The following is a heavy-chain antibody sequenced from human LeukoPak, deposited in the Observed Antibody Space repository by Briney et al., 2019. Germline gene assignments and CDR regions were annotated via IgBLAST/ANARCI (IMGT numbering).Heavy chain of an antibody. CDR3: ARATDY. CDR2: INHSGST. Sequence: KPSETLSLTCAVYGGSFSGYYWSWIRQPPGKGLEWIGEINHSGSTNYNPSLKSRVTISVDTSKNQFSLKLSSVTAADTAVYHCARATDYWGQGTLVTVSS. J-gene: IGHJ4*02. V-gene: IGHV4-34*01. CDR1: GGSFSGYY.